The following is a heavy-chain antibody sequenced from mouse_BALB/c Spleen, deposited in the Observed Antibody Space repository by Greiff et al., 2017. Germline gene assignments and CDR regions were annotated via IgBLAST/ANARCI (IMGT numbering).Heavy chain of an antibody. J-gene: IGHJ2*01. V-gene: IGHV1-14*01. Sequence: EVQLKESGPELVKPGASVKMSCKASGYTFTSYVMHWVKQKPGQGLEWIGYINPYNDGTKYNEKFKGKATLASDKSSSTAYMELSSLTSEDSAVYYCARGDYGSSYPYWGQGTTLTVSS. CDR2: INPYNDGT. CDR3: ARGDYGSSYPY. CDR1: GYTFTSYV. D-gene: IGHD1-1*01.